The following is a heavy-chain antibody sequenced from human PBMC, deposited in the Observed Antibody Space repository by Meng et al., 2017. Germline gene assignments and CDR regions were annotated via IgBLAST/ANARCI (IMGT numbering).Heavy chain of an antibody. CDR1: GYTFTGYY. CDR2: INPNSGGT. CDR3: ARGYSSGWYWFDP. Sequence: QVQLVEAGAEVKEPGASVKGSCKASGYTFTGYYMHWVRQAPGQGLEWMGRINPNSGGTNYAQKFQGRVTMTRDTSISTAYMELSRLRSDDTAVYYCARGYSSGWYWFDPWGQGTLVTVSS. D-gene: IGHD6-19*01. V-gene: IGHV1-2*06. J-gene: IGHJ5*02.